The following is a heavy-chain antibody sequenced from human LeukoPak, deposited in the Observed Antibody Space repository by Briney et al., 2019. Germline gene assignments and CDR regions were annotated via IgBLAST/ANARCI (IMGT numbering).Heavy chain of an antibody. J-gene: IGHJ4*02. D-gene: IGHD5-12*01. V-gene: IGHV3-21*01. CDR3: AREGYSGYDPPDY. Sequence: GGSLRPSCAASGFTFSSYAMNWVRQAPGKGLEWVSSISSSSSYIYYADSVKGRFTISRDNAKNSLYLQMNSLRAEDTAVYYCAREGYSGYDPPDYWGQGTLVTVSS. CDR2: ISSSSSYI. CDR1: GFTFSSYA.